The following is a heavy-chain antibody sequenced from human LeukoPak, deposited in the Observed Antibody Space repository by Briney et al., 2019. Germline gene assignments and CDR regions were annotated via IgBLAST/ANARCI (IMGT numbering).Heavy chain of an antibody. Sequence: GASVKVSCKASGYTFTSYDINWVRQATGQGLEGMGWMNPNRGNKGYAQKFQGRVTITTNTSISTAYMELSSLRSEDTAVYYCATRGSRWPGPAAFAIWGQGTMVTVSS. CDR2: MNPNRGNK. CDR1: GYTFTSYD. D-gene: IGHD3-16*01. CDR3: ATRGSRWPGPAAFAI. V-gene: IGHV1-8*03. J-gene: IGHJ3*02.